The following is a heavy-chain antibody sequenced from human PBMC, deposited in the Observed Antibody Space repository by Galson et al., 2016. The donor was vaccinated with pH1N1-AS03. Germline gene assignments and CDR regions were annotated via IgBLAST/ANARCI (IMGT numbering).Heavy chain of an antibody. Sequence: PALVKPTQTLTLTCSFSGFSLTSPGVCVTWVRQPPGKALEWLATIDSDDDKYYTTSLKTRLTISKDTSKNQVVLTMTNMDPVDTATYYCARSTHVNEGLDSWGQGTLVSVSS. J-gene: IGHJ4*02. D-gene: IGHD2-8*01. CDR3: ARSTHVNEGLDS. CDR1: GFSLTSPGVC. CDR2: IDSDDDK. V-gene: IGHV2-70*20.